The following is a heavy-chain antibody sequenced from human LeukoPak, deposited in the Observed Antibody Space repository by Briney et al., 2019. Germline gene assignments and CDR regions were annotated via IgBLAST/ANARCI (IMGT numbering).Heavy chain of an antibody. CDR1: GYTFTGYY. V-gene: IGHV1-2*02. J-gene: IGHJ4*02. Sequence: ASVTVSCKASGYTFTGYYMHWVRQAPGQGLEWMGWINPNSGGTNYAQKFQGRVTMTRDTSISTAYMELSRLRSDDTAVYYCARATTGTEGVFGYWGQGTLVTVSS. CDR3: ARATTGTEGVFGY. CDR2: INPNSGGT. D-gene: IGHD1-1*01.